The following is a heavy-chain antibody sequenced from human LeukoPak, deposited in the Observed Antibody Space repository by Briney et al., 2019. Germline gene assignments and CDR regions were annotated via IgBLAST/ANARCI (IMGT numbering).Heavy chain of an antibody. J-gene: IGHJ4*02. CDR3: ARLTYGGYGDDY. V-gene: IGHV4-39*01. Sequence: PSETLSLTCTVSGGSISSSSYYWGWVRQPPGKGLEWIGSIYYNGSTYYNPSLKSRVTISVDTSKNQFSLKLSSVTAADTAVYYCARLTYGGYGDDYWGQGTLVTVSS. D-gene: IGHD5-12*01. CDR2: IYYNGST. CDR1: GGSISSSSYY.